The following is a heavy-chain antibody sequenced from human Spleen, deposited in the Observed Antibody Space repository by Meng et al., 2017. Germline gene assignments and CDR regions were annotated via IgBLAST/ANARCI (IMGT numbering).Heavy chain of an antibody. J-gene: IGHJ4*02. V-gene: IGHV4-31*01. CDR2: IYYTGTT. Sequence: VQLLESGLGLVKPSHTLSLTFTVSGGPVSSGVYYWNWIRQPPGKGLEWIGYIYYTGTTDYNPSLKSLVPISMDTSKSQFSLRLSSVTAADTAVYYCARGAGPTDSYFDHWGQETLVTVSS. D-gene: IGHD4-17*01. CDR1: GGPVSSGVYY. CDR3: ARGAGPTDSYFDH.